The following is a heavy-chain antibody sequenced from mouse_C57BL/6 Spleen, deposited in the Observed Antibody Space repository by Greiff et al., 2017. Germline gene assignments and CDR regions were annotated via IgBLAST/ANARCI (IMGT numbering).Heavy chain of an antibody. CDR2: IRSKSNNYAT. V-gene: IGHV10-1*01. D-gene: IGHD2-5*01. J-gene: IGHJ4*01. CDR1: GFSFNTYA. CDR3: VRDYSNYDYAMDY. Sequence: DVKLVESGGGLVQPKGSLKLSCAASGFSFNTYAMTWVRPAPGKGLEWVARIRSKSNNYATYYADSVKDKFTISSDDSESMLYLQMNNLKTEDTAMYYCVRDYSNYDYAMDYWGQGTSVTVSS.